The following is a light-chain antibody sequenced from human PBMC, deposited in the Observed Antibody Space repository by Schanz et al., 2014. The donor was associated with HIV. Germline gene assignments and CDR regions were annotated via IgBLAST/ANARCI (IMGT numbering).Light chain of an antibody. CDR2: EVS. V-gene: IGLV2-8*01. CDR3: QSYDSSLSGSVV. Sequence: QSALTQPPSASGSPGQSVTISCTGTSSDVGGYNYVSWYQQHPGKAPKLMIYEVSERPSGVPDRFSGSKSGNTASLTVSGLQADDEADYYCQSYDSSLSGSVVFGGGTKLIVL. J-gene: IGLJ2*01. CDR1: SSDVGGYNY.